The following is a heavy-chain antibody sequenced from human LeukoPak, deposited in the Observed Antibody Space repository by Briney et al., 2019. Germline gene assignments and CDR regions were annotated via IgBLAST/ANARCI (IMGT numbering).Heavy chain of an antibody. CDR2: ISSSDSTI. J-gene: IGHJ3*02. CDR1: GFTFSAYE. Sequence: PGGSLRLSCAASGFTFSAYEMNWVRQAPGKGLEWVSYISSSDSTIYYADSVKGRFTISRDNAKNSLYLQMNSLRAEDTALYYCARDSQYCSSGSCSPGASDIWGQGTMVTVSS. D-gene: IGHD2-15*01. V-gene: IGHV3-48*03. CDR3: ARDSQYCSSGSCSPGASDI.